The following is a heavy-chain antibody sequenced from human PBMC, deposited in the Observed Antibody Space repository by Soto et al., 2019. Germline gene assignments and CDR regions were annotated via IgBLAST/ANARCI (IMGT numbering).Heavy chain of an antibody. CDR1: GFTFSSYS. CDR2: ISSSSSYI. CDR3: ARDSRCTNGVCYFSVDY. V-gene: IGHV3-21*01. J-gene: IGHJ4*02. D-gene: IGHD2-8*01. Sequence: GGSLRLSCAASGFTFSSYSMNWVRQAPGKGLEWVSSISSSSSYIYYADSVKGRFTISRDNAKNSLYLQMNSLRAEDTAVYYCARDSRCTNGVCYFSVDYWGQGTLVTVSS.